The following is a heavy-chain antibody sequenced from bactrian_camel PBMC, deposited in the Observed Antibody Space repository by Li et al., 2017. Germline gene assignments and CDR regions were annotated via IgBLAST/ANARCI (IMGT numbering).Heavy chain of an antibody. J-gene: IGHJ4*01. D-gene: IGHD3*01. CDR1: GFSFDDCD. Sequence: HVQLVESGGGSAQTGGSLKLACIVSGFSFDDCDMAWYRQAPGNECELVSTSNTDGSTYYADSVKGRFTISQDNAKNAVYLQMGNLQPEDTAMYFCAMSLGKTYCHAAFFLTRARPNFGIMGRGPRSPSP. CDR2: SNTDGST. V-gene: IGHV3S63*01.